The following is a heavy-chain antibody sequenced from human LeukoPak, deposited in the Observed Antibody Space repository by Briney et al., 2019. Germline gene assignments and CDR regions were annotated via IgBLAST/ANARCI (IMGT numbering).Heavy chain of an antibody. J-gene: IGHJ4*02. D-gene: IGHD2-8*01. CDR1: GGTFSSYA. CDR2: IIPIFGTA. V-gene: IGHV1-69*13. CDR3: ARDDCGTNGVRPFDY. Sequence: ASVKVSCKASGGTFSSYAISWVRQAPGQGLEWMGGIIPIFGTANYAQKFQGRVTITADESTSTAYMELSSLRSEDTAVYYCARDDCGTNGVRPFDYWGQGTLVTVSS.